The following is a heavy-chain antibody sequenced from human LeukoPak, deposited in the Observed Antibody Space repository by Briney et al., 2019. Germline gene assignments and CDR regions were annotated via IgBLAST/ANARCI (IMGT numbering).Heavy chain of an antibody. CDR3: ARDSGTTGEVKFDP. CDR1: GGSISSYY. CDR2: VYTSGTI. V-gene: IGHV4-4*07. J-gene: IGHJ5*02. Sequence: SETLSLTCTVSGGSISSYYWSWIRQPAATALEWIGRVYTSGTITYNPSLKSRVTMSVDTSKNQFSLKLSSVTAADTAVYYCARDSGTTGEVKFDPWGQGTLVTVSS. D-gene: IGHD3-10*01.